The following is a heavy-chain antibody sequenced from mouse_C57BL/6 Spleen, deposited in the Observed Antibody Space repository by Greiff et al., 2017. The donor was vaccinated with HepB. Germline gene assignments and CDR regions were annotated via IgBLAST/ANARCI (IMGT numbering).Heavy chain of an antibody. J-gene: IGHJ3*01. V-gene: IGHV5-4*01. Sequence: DVKLVESGGGLVKPGGSLKLPCAASGFTFSSYAMSWVRQTPEKRLEWVATISDGGSYTYYPDNVKGRFTISRDNAKNNLYLQMSHLKSEDTAMYYCAREDGYFWFAYWGQGTLVTVSA. CDR2: ISDGGSYT. D-gene: IGHD2-3*01. CDR1: GFTFSSYA. CDR3: AREDGYFWFAY.